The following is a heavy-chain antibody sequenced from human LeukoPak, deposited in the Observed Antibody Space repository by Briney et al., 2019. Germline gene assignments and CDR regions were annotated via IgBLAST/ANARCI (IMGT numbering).Heavy chain of an antibody. V-gene: IGHV4-4*07. D-gene: IGHD3-10*01. CDR2: IYTSGST. Sequence: PSETLSLTCTVSGGSISSYYWSWIRQPAGKGLEWIGRIYTSGSTNYNPSLKSRVTMSVDTSKNQFSLKLSSVTAADTAVYYCAREKGSYYYGSGSYYHDYSGQGTLVTVSS. J-gene: IGHJ4*02. CDR3: AREKGSYYYGSGSYYHDY. CDR1: GGSISSYY.